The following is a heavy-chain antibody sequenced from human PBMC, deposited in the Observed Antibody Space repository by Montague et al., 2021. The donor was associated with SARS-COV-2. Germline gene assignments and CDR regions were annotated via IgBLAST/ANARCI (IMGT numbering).Heavy chain of an antibody. Sequence: SETLSLTCEVSGDSISSYYWSWIRQSPGKGLEWIGYVHYTGSTEYNPSLKTRVTLSLDTPRNHFSLKLRSVTAADTAVYYCARAQDTCFIANCVNYFDFWGLGAQVTVSS. CDR2: VHYTGST. D-gene: IGHD1-1*01. CDR1: GDSISSYY. V-gene: IGHV4-59*01. CDR3: ARAQDTCFIANCVNYFDF. J-gene: IGHJ4*02.